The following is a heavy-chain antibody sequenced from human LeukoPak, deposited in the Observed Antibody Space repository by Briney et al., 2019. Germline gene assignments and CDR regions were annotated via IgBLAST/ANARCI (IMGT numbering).Heavy chain of an antibody. CDR3: ARDRDYYDSSGYDY. Sequence: GESLKISCKGSGYTFIGYYMHWVRQAPGQGLEWMGRINPNSGGTNYVQKFQGRVTMTRDTSISTAYMELSRLRSDDTAVYYCARDRDYYDSSGYDYWGQGTLVTVSS. J-gene: IGHJ4*02. V-gene: IGHV1-2*06. D-gene: IGHD3-22*01. CDR2: INPNSGGT. CDR1: GYTFIGYY.